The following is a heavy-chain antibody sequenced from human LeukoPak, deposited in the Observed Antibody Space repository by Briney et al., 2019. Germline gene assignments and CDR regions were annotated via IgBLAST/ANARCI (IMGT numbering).Heavy chain of an antibody. V-gene: IGHV4-59*01. J-gene: IGHJ6*03. CDR2: VDHTGST. CDR3: IRQWLWRAV. Sequence: SETLSLTCSVSDDSITMYYWTWIRQPPGKGLEWIGYVDHTGSTNFNPSLNGRVSISRDTTKNLFSLRLRSVTAADMAVYYCIRQWLWRAVWGKGTTVTVSS. D-gene: IGHD6-19*01. CDR1: DDSITMYY.